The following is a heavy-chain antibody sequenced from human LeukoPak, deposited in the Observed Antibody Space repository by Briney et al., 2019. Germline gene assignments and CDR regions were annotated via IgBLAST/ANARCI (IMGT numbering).Heavy chain of an antibody. V-gene: IGHV3-33*01. CDR2: IWYDGSNR. D-gene: IGHD6-13*01. J-gene: IGHJ5*02. CDR1: GFTFSSYG. Sequence: GGSLRLSCAASGFTFSSYGMHWVRQGPGKGLEWVAVIWYDGSNRYYADSVKGRFTISRDNSKNTLYLQMNSLRAEDTAVYYCARDPGYSSSFYNWFDPWGQGTLVTVSS. CDR3: ARDPGYSSSFYNWFDP.